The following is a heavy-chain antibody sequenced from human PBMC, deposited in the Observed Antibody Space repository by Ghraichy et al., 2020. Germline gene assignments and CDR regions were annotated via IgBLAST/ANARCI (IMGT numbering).Heavy chain of an antibody. J-gene: IGHJ3*02. CDR3: ALYFGDAFDI. CDR2: ISYDGSNK. Sequence: GALRLSCAASGFTFSSYGMHWVRQAPGKGLEWVAVISYDGSNKYYADSVKGRFTISRDNSKNTLYLQMNSLRAEDTAVYYCALYFGDAFDIWGQGTMVTVSS. CDR1: GFTFSSYG. D-gene: IGHD3-16*01. V-gene: IGHV3-30*03.